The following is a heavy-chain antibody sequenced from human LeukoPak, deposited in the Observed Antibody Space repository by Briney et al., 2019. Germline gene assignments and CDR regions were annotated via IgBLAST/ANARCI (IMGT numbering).Heavy chain of an antibody. V-gene: IGHV3-7*03. CDR3: ARRLYYDSTGYVYYFDY. Sequence: GGSLRLSCAASGFTFSNYYMSWVRQAPGKGLEWVANINQDGSATYYVDSVKGRFTISRDNAKNSLYLQMNSLRAEDTALYYCARRLYYDSTGYVYYFDYWGQGTLVTVSS. D-gene: IGHD3-22*01. J-gene: IGHJ4*02. CDR2: INQDGSAT. CDR1: GFTFSNYY.